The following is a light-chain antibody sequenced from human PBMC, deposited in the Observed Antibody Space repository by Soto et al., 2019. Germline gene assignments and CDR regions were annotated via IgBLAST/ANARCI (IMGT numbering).Light chain of an antibody. CDR1: SSDVGGDNY. V-gene: IGLV2-8*01. Sequence: QSALTQPPSASGSPGQSVTMSCSGTSSDVGGDNYVSWYQQHPGKAPKLMIFEVNKRPSGVPDRFSASKSGNTASLTVSGLQAEDGADYYRRSYAGTNNWVFGGGTKLTVL. J-gene: IGLJ3*02. CDR3: RSYAGTNNWV. CDR2: EVN.